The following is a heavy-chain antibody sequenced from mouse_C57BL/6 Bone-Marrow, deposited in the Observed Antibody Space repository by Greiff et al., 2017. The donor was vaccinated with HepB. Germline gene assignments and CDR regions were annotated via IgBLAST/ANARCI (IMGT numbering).Heavy chain of an antibody. D-gene: IGHD1-1*01. CDR3: ARRPTVVAYYFDY. CDR2: IYPRDGST. V-gene: IGHV1-85*01. Sequence: VQLVESGPELVKPGASVKLSCKASGYTFTSYDINWVKQRPGQGLEWIGWIYPRDGSTKYNEKFKGKATLTVDTSSSTAYMELHSLTSEDSAVYFCARRPTVVAYYFDYWGQGTTLTVSS. J-gene: IGHJ2*01. CDR1: GYTFTSYD.